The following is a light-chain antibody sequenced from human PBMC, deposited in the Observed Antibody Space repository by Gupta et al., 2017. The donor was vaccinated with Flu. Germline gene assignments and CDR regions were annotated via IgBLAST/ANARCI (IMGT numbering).Light chain of an antibody. CDR2: GNT. CDR1: SSNIGAVYD. V-gene: IGLV1-40*01. Sequence: QSVLTQPPSVSGAPGQRVTISCTGSSSNIGAVYDVHWYQQLPGTAPKLLIYGNTNRPSGVPDRFSGSKSGTSASLAITGLQAEDEAVYYCQSYDSSLSGSRVFGGGTKLTVL. J-gene: IGLJ3*02. CDR3: QSYDSSLSGSRV.